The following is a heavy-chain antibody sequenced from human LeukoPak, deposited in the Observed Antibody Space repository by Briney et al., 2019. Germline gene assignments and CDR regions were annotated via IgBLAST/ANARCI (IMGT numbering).Heavy chain of an antibody. J-gene: IGHJ5*02. CDR2: ISSSSSYI. CDR1: GFTFSSYS. Sequence: GGSLRLSCAASGFTFSSYSMNWVRQAPGKGLEWVSSISSSSSYIYYADSVKGRFTISRDNAKNSLYLQMNSLRAEDTAVYYCARDPLHCSSTSCYISPWGQGTLVTVSS. D-gene: IGHD2-2*02. CDR3: ARDPLHCSSTSCYISP. V-gene: IGHV3-21*01.